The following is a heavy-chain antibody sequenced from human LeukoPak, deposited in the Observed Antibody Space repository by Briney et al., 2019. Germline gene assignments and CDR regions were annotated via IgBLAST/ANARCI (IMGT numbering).Heavy chain of an antibody. CDR2: ISWDGGST. D-gene: IGHD3-10*01. J-gene: IGHJ6*03. CDR1: GFTFDDYA. CDR3: AKDSGSEEGYYYYMDV. Sequence: PGGSLRLSCAASGFTFDDYAMHWVRQAPGKGLEWVSLISWDGGSTYYADSVKGRFTISRDNSKNSLYLQMNSLRAEDTALYYCAKDSGSEEGYYYYMDVWGKGTTVTVSS. V-gene: IGHV3-43D*03.